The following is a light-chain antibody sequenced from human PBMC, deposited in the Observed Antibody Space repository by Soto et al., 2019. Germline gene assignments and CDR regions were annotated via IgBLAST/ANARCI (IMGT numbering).Light chain of an antibody. J-gene: IGKJ4*01. CDR3: KQFYNYPLT. V-gene: IGKV1-16*01. CDR1: HSINNY. Sequence: IQMTQSPYSLSASVGDRVIITCRSDHSINNYLNWYQQRPGKVPKLLIYAASTLQSGVPSRFSGSGSGTEFTLTISSLQPDDFATYYCKQFYNYPLTFGGGTKVEIK. CDR2: AAS.